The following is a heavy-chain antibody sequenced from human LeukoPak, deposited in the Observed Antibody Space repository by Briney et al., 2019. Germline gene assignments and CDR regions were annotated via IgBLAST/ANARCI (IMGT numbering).Heavy chain of an antibody. D-gene: IGHD6-19*01. CDR2: IYYSGST. V-gene: IGHV4-59*01. Sequence: SETLSLTCTVSGGSISSYYWSWIRQPPGKGLEWIGYIYYSGSTNYNPSLKSRVTISVDTSKNQFSLKLSSVTAADTAVYYCARSSSDGCNLFDYWGQGTLVTVSS. CDR3: ARSSSDGCNLFDY. J-gene: IGHJ4*02. CDR1: GGSISSYY.